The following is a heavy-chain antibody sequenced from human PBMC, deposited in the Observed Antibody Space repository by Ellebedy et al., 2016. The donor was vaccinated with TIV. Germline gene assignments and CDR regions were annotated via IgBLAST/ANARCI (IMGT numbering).Heavy chain of an antibody. CDR3: VRSGHSDGYFDY. CDR2: LYSDDKT. V-gene: IGHV3-53*01. Sequence: GESLKISCAASGFTVSTNYMSWVRQAPGKGLEWVSVLYSDDKTYYADSVKGRFTFSRDNSRNTVSLQMSGLRAEDTAIYYSVRSGHSDGYFDYWGQGTLVTVSS. D-gene: IGHD3-10*01. J-gene: IGHJ4*02. CDR1: GFTVSTNY.